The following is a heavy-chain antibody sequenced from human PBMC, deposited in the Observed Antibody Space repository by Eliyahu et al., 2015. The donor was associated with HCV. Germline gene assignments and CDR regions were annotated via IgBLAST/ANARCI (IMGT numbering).Heavy chain of an antibody. J-gene: IGHJ3*02. CDR1: GFTFSSYG. V-gene: IGHV3-33*01. CDR3: ARGTIEGPWGVSHAXDI. CDR2: IWYDGSNK. Sequence: SGFTFSSYGMHWVRQAPGKGLEWVAVIWYDGSNKYYADSVKGRFTISRDNSKNTLYLQMNSLRAEDTAVYYCARGTIEGPWGVSHAXDIWGQGTMVTVSS. D-gene: IGHD3-10*01.